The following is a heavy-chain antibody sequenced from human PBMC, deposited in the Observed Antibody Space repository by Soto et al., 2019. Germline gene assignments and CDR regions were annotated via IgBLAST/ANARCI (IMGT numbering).Heavy chain of an antibody. V-gene: IGHV3-23*01. Sequence: GGSLRLSCAASGFTFSSYAMSWVRQAPGKGLEWVSAISGSGGSTYYADSVKGRFTISRDNSKNTLYLQMNSLRAEDTSVYYCAKGGPRYSGSYLGDYWGQGTLVTVSS. CDR2: ISGSGGST. J-gene: IGHJ4*02. CDR3: AKGGPRYSGSYLGDY. CDR1: GFTFSSYA. D-gene: IGHD1-26*01.